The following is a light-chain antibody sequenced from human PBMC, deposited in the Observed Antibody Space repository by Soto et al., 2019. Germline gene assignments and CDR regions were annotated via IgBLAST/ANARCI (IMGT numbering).Light chain of an antibody. CDR3: QQYQSRT. CDR1: QSVSSSY. CDR2: GAS. Sequence: IVLTQSPALLAFSPGDRATLSCRARQSVSSSYLAWYQHKPGQAPRLLLHGASSRVTGLPDRFSGSGSGTDFTLTITRLEPEDCAVYYCQQYQSRTCGGGTKVEIK. J-gene: IGKJ4*01. V-gene: IGKV3-20*01.